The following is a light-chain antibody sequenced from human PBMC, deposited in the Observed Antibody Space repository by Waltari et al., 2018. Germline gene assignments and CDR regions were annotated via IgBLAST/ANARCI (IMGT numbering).Light chain of an antibody. J-gene: IGKJ5*01. V-gene: IGKV1-9*01. Sequence: DIQLTQSPSFLSASVGDRVTITCRASQGINSYLAWYQQNPGKAPKLLIYAASTLQSGVPSRFSGSESGTEFPLTISSLQPEDFATYYCQQLHTYPITFGQGTLLEIK. CDR3: QQLHTYPIT. CDR1: QGINSY. CDR2: AAS.